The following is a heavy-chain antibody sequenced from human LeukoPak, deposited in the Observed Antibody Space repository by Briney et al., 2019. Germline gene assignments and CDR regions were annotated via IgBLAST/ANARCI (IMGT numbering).Heavy chain of an antibody. J-gene: IGHJ4*02. CDR2: ISSSSSTI. V-gene: IGHV3-48*01. CDR1: GFTFSSYS. Sequence: GGSLRLSCAASGFTFSSYSMNWVRQAPGKGLEWVSYISSSSSTIYYADSVKGRFTISRDNAKNSLYLQVNSLRAEDTAVYYCASSYSGSYSEQNYWGQGTLVTVSS. D-gene: IGHD1-26*01. CDR3: ASSYSGSYSEQNY.